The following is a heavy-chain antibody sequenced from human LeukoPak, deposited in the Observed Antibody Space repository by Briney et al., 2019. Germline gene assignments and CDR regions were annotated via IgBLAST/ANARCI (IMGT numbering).Heavy chain of an antibody. V-gene: IGHV3-23*01. CDR1: GFTFSSYA. D-gene: IGHD3-22*01. Sequence: GGSLRLSCAASGFTFSSYAMSWVRQAPGKGLEWVSAISGSGGSTYYADSVKGRFTISRDNSKNTLYLQMNSLRAEDTAVYYCGTRGYYYDSSGYYRVDFFDYWGQGTLVTVSS. CDR2: ISGSGGST. CDR3: GTRGYYYDSSGYYRVDFFDY. J-gene: IGHJ4*02.